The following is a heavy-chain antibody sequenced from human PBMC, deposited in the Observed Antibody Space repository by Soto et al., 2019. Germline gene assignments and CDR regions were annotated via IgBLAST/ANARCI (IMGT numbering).Heavy chain of an antibody. CDR1: GGSISSYY. Sequence: SETLSLTCTVSGGSISSYYWSWIRQPPGKGLEWIGYIYYSGSTNYNPSLKSRVTISVDTSKNQSSLKLSSVTAADTAVYYCARDRVAYAPVVYYYGMDVRGQGTTVTVSS. V-gene: IGHV4-59*01. CDR2: IYYSGST. D-gene: IGHD2-8*02. J-gene: IGHJ6*02. CDR3: ARDRVAYAPVVYYYGMDV.